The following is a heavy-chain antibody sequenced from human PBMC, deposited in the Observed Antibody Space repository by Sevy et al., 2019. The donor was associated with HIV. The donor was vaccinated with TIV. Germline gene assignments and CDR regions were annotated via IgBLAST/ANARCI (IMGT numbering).Heavy chain of an antibody. CDR1: GFTFSTYG. V-gene: IGHV3-30*02. J-gene: IGHJ6*02. CDR2: MRFDGTIK. D-gene: IGHD2-2*01. CDR3: AKVLHIVVVPAAIDYYYGMDV. Sequence: GESLKISCAASGFTFSTYGMHWVRQAPGRGLEWVAFMRFDGTIKYHTDSVKGRFTISRDNSKNTPYLQMNSLKTEDTAVYFCAKVLHIVVVPAAIDYYYGMDVWGQGTTVTVSS.